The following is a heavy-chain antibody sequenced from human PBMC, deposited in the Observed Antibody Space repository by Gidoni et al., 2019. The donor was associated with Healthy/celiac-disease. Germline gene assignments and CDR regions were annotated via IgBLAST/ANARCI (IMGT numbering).Heavy chain of an antibody. V-gene: IGHV3-33*01. CDR3: ARAYSSGWYDAFDI. CDR2: IWYDGSNK. D-gene: IGHD6-19*01. CDR1: GFTFCSYG. J-gene: IGHJ3*02. Sequence: QVQLVESGGGLVQPGRSLRLSCSASGFTFCSYGMHWVCQAPGKGLEWVAVIWYDGSNKYYADSVKGRFTISRDNSKNTLYLQMNSLRAEDTAVYYCARAYSSGWYDAFDIWGQGTMVTVFS.